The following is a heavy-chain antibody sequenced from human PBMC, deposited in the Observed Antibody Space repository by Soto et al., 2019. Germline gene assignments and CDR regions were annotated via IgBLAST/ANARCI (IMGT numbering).Heavy chain of an antibody. CDR3: ARVEHSMPIDV. CDR1: GFTFSSYG. Sequence: GGSLRLSCAASGFTFSSYGMHWVRQAPGKGLEWVAVIWYDGSNKYYADSVKGRFTISRDNSKNTLYLQMNSLKPEDTAVYYCARVEHSMPIDVWGQGTMVTVSS. J-gene: IGHJ6*02. V-gene: IGHV3-33*01. CDR2: IWYDGSNK. D-gene: IGHD2-2*01.